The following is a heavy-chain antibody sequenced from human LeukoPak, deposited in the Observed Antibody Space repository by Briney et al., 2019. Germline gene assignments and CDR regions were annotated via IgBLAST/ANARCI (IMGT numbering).Heavy chain of an antibody. Sequence: SGTLSPTCTVSGGSISSYHWNWIRQFPGKGLEWIGHINYSGSTVYNPSLKSRVTISVDTSKNQFSLKLSSVTAADTAVYYCARRWGYSSSPHFDYWGQGTLVTVSS. CDR2: INYSGST. CDR3: ARRWGYSSSPHFDY. D-gene: IGHD6-6*01. V-gene: IGHV4-59*08. J-gene: IGHJ4*02. CDR1: GGSISSYH.